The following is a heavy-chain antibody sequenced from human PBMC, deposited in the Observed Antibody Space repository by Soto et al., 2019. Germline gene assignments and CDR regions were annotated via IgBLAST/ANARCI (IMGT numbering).Heavy chain of an antibody. Sequence: QVQLQESGPGLVEPSGTLSLTCAVSGASISTNNWWSWVRQPPGKGLEWIGEVYHSGSTNCNPSLKSRVTISIDKSKNQFSLGLTSMTAADTAVYYCAVPGAGDFDYWSQGTLVTVSS. J-gene: IGHJ4*02. V-gene: IGHV4-4*02. CDR1: GASISTNNW. D-gene: IGHD6-13*01. CDR2: VYHSGST. CDR3: AVPGAGDFDY.